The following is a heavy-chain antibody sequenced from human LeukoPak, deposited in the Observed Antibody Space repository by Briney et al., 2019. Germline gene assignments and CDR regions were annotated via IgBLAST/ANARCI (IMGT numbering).Heavy chain of an antibody. J-gene: IGHJ4*02. CDR1: GFTFSRYS. D-gene: IGHD3-10*01. Sequence: GGSLRLSCAGSGFTFSRYSMNWVRQAPGKGLEWVSYISRSSSTIHYADSVKGRFTISRDNAKSSLFLQMNSLRAEDTAVYYCARDGGATMVRGVATYDSWGQGTLVTVSS. V-gene: IGHV3-48*04. CDR2: ISRSSSTI. CDR3: ARDGGATMVRGVATYDS.